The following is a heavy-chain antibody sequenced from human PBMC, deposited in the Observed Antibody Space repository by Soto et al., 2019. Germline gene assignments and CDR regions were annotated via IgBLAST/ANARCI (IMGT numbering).Heavy chain of an antibody. CDR3: GRGRSGQIVVFY. V-gene: IGHV1-2*02. CDR1: GYTFTGHY. D-gene: IGHD1-26*01. CDR2: IGPESGAT. Sequence: ASVKVSFKASGYTFTGHYIHWLRQAPEQGPEWMGEIGPESGATRYAQKFQGRVTMTRDTSITTVYMELKNLSPDDTAVYYCGRGRSGQIVVFYWGQGTPVTVS. J-gene: IGHJ4*02.